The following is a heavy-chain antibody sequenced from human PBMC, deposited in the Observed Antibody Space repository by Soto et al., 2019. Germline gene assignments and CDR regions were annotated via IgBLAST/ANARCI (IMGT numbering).Heavy chain of an antibody. V-gene: IGHV4-4*02. J-gene: IGHJ4*02. Sequence: QVQLQESGPGLMKPSGTLSLTCAVSGGSITSNWWSWVRQPPGKGLEWIAEIFHTGSANYNPSLRSRLTTSMDKSKNHLSLTLTSVTAAVTALYYCARHIAVSGTRGFDHWGQGTLVTVSS. CDR1: GGSITSNW. D-gene: IGHD2-21*01. CDR2: IFHTGSA. CDR3: ARHIAVSGTRGFDH.